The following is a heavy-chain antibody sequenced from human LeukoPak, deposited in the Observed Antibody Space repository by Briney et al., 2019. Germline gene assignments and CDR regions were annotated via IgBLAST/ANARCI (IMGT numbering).Heavy chain of an antibody. CDR3: ARWGRTPTGGVSWFDP. D-gene: IGHD3-16*01. CDR1: GGSISSYY. Sequence: SETLSLTCTVSGGSISSYYWSWIRQPPGKGLEWIGYIYYSGSTNYNPSLKSRVTMSVDTSKNQFSLKLSSVTAADTAVYYCARWGRTPTGGVSWFDPWGQGTLVTVSS. CDR2: IYYSGST. V-gene: IGHV4-59*12. J-gene: IGHJ5*02.